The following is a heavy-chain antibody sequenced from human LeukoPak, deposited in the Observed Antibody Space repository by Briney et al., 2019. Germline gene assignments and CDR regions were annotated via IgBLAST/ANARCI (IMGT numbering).Heavy chain of an antibody. V-gene: IGHV1-69*13. CDR1: GGTFSSYA. CDR2: IIPIFGTA. CDR3: ARAPADYYDSSGFYYFDY. Sequence: EASVKVSCKASGGTFSSYAISWVRQAPGQGLEWMGGIIPIFGTANYAQKFQGRVTITADESTSTAYMELSSLRSEDTAVYYCARAPADYYDSSGFYYFDYWGQGTLVTVSS. J-gene: IGHJ4*02. D-gene: IGHD3-22*01.